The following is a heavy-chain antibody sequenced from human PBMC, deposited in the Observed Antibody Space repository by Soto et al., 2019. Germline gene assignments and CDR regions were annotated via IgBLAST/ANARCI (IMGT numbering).Heavy chain of an antibody. Sequence: EVQLVESGGGLVQPGRSLRLSCEASGFTFDDYAMHWVRQAPGKGLEWVSGISWNSGSIGYADSVKGRFTISRDNAKNSLYLQMNSLRAEDTALYYCAKGNGIQLWLGRYYYYYYGMDVWGQGTTVTVSS. CDR2: ISWNSGSI. J-gene: IGHJ6*02. CDR3: AKGNGIQLWLGRYYYYYYGMDV. V-gene: IGHV3-9*01. D-gene: IGHD5-18*01. CDR1: GFTFDDYA.